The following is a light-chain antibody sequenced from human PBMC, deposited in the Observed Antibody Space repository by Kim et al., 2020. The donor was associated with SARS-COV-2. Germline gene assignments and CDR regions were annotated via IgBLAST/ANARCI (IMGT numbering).Light chain of an antibody. V-gene: IGKV3-11*01. J-gene: IGKJ4*01. Sequence: LSPGEGTTLSCRASQSVSSYLAWYQQKPGQAPRLLIYDASNRATGIPARFSGSGSRTDFTLAISSLEPEDFAVYYCQQRSNWPLTFGGGTKVDIK. CDR1: QSVSSY. CDR2: DAS. CDR3: QQRSNWPLT.